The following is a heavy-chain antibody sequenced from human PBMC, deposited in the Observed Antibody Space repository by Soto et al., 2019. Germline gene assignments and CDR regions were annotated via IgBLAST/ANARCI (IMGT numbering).Heavy chain of an antibody. CDR1: GFSFSKYG. CDR3: AKGYEVSPPVASAWYPNYFYGVDV. Sequence: QVALVESGGGVVRPGRSLRLSCGASGFSFSKYGMHWVRQAPGEGLEWLSLISYDGSEKWYAESVKGRFTISRDNSKNTLYLQMNSLRGDDTAVYFCAKGYEVSPPVASAWYPNYFYGVDVWGRGTTVTVSS. J-gene: IGHJ6*02. D-gene: IGHD6-19*01. CDR2: ISYDGSEK. V-gene: IGHV3-30*18.